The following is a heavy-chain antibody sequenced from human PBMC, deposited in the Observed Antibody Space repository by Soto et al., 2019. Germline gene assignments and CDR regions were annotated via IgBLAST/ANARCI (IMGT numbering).Heavy chain of an antibody. CDR3: AKRSSGWYFDL. J-gene: IGHJ2*01. CDR2: ISGSGGST. Sequence: EVQLLESGGGLVQPGGSLRLSCAASGFTFSSYAMSWVREAPGKGLEWVSVISGSGGSTYYANSVKGRFTISRDNSKNTLYLQMNSLRVEDTAVYYCAKRSSGWYFDLWGRGTLVTVSS. V-gene: IGHV3-23*01. CDR1: GFTFSSYA. D-gene: IGHD6-19*01.